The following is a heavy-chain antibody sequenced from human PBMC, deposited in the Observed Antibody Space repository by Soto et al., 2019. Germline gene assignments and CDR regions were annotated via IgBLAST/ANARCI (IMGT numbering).Heavy chain of an antibody. Sequence: QVQLQQWGAGLLKPSETLSLTCAVYGGSFSGYYWSWIRQPPGKGLEWIGEVNHSGSTNYNPSLKSQVTISVDTSKIQFSLKLSSVTAADTAVYYCASATLAAAGNYFDYWGQGTLVTVSS. J-gene: IGHJ4*02. V-gene: IGHV4-34*01. CDR2: VNHSGST. CDR3: ASATLAAAGNYFDY. D-gene: IGHD6-13*01. CDR1: GGSFSGYY.